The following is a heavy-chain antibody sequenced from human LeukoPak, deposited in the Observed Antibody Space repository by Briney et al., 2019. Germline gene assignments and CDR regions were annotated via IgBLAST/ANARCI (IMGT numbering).Heavy chain of an antibody. CDR3: AKDLLEKDSGEVYDY. J-gene: IGHJ4*02. V-gene: IGHV3-30*02. CDR1: GFTFSSYA. CDR2: IQYDGRRS. D-gene: IGHD4-17*01. Sequence: GGSLRLSCAASGFTFSSYAMHWVRQAPGKGLEWVAMIQYDGRRSEYADSVKGRFTISRDNSKNTLFLEMKSLRVEDTAVYFCAKDLLEKDSGEVYDYWGQGAQVTVPS.